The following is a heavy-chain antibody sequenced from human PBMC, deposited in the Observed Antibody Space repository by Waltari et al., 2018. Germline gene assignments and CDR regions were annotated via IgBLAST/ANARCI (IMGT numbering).Heavy chain of an antibody. CDR1: GGTFTTDG. CDR2: ISAYNGTT. J-gene: IGHJ4*02. V-gene: IGHV1-18*01. CDR3: ARNHLSGSYYGGLDY. D-gene: IGHD3-10*01. Sequence: QVQRVQSGAEWKKPVASVKAPSKASGGTFTTDGSSWVRQAPGQGLEWMGWISAYNGTTTYAQKLQGRVTMTTDTSTSTAYMELRSLRSDDTAVYYCARNHLSGSYYGGLDYWGQGTLVTVSS.